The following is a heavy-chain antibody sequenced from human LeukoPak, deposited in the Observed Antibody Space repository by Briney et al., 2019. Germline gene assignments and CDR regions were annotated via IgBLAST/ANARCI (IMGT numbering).Heavy chain of an antibody. J-gene: IGHJ4*02. D-gene: IGHD3-22*01. CDR3: ARDALMTYYYDSSGYLFDY. CDR1: GYTFTSYY. V-gene: IGHV1-69*06. Sequence: SVKVSCKASGYTFTSYYMHWVRQAPGQGLEWMGGIIPIFGTANYAQKFQGRVTITADKSTSTAYMELSSLRSEDTAVYYCARDALMTYYYDSSGYLFDYWGQGTLVTVSS. CDR2: IIPIFGTA.